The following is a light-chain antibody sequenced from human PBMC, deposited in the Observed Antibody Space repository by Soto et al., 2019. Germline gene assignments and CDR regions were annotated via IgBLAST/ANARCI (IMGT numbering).Light chain of an antibody. CDR2: DAS. CDR1: QSVSRS. Sequence: EVVLTQSPGTLSLSPGARATLSCRASQSVSRSLTWHQQKPGQAPRLLIYDASTRATGIPPRFSGSGSGTDFTLTISSLEPEDFAVYYCQQRSNSFGGGTKVDIK. J-gene: IGKJ4*01. V-gene: IGKV3-11*01. CDR3: QQRSNS.